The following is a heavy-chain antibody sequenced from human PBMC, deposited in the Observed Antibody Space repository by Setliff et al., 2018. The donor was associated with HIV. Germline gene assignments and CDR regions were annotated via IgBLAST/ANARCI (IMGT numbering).Heavy chain of an antibody. J-gene: IGHJ4*02. CDR3: ARGRKETLAVSGTRYFDF. Sequence: SETLSLTCAVYGGSFSGFYWTFIRQFPGKGLEWIGEVTHSGTTTYDPSLKRRITISVDTSKNQFSLKLTSVTAADMGVYYCARGRKETLAVSGTRYFDFWGQGTLVTVSS. CDR2: VTHSGTT. D-gene: IGHD6-19*01. CDR1: GGSFSGFY. V-gene: IGHV4-34*01.